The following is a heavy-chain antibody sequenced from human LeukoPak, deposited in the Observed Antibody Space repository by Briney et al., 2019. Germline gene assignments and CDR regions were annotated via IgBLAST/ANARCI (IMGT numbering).Heavy chain of an antibody. J-gene: IGHJ4*02. Sequence: GTSLGLSCAASGFTFSTYGMHWVRQAPGKGLEWVALIWYDGNKRYYADSVKGRFTISRDNSNNTLYLQMNSLRAEDTAVYYCARGISAADYWGQGTLVTVSS. V-gene: IGHV3-33*01. D-gene: IGHD6-13*01. CDR1: GFTFSTYG. CDR2: IWYDGNKR. CDR3: ARGISAADY.